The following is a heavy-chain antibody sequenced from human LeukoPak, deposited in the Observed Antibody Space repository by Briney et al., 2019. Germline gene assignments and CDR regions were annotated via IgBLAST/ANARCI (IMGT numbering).Heavy chain of an antibody. Sequence: GRSLRLSCEASGFTFSRHAMHWVRQAPGKGLEWVAVISYDGSNKYYADSVKGRFTISRDNSKNTLYLQMNSLRAEDTAVYYCAKDSGGATDYWGQGTLVTVSS. J-gene: IGHJ4*02. V-gene: IGHV3-30*18. D-gene: IGHD1-26*01. CDR2: ISYDGSNK. CDR1: GFTFSRHA. CDR3: AKDSGGATDY.